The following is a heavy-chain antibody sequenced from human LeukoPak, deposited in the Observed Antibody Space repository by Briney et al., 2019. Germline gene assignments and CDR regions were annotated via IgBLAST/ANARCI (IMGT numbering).Heavy chain of an antibody. CDR2: ISNSGGDT. J-gene: IGHJ6*02. V-gene: IGHV3-23*01. CDR3: ARGVTATRFFFSGLDV. Sequence: GGSLRLSCAASGFTFSSYAMSWVRQAPGKGLEWVAAISNSGGDTFYSDSGKGRFTIARDNAKNSLYLQMNSLRVEDTAVYYCARGVTATRFFFSGLDVGGLGTTVTVSS. CDR1: GFTFSSYA. D-gene: IGHD2-21*02.